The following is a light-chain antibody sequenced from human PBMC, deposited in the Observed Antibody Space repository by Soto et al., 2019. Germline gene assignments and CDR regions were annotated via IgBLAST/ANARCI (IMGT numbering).Light chain of an antibody. Sequence: MTQFPGILSASPGEGDNLSWRAAQDVTNTFAWYQPERGQAPMLLIYDITSRARGVPARFSGSGSGTEFTLSISGLHSEDFAVYCCQQYNSWPLSFGQGTRLEIK. J-gene: IGKJ5*01. CDR2: DIT. CDR3: QQYNSWPLS. CDR1: QDVTNT. V-gene: IGKV3-15*01.